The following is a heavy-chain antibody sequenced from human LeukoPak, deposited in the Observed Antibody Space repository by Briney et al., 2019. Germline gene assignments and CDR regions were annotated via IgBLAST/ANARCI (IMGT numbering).Heavy chain of an antibody. V-gene: IGHV4-34*01. J-gene: IGHJ6*04. D-gene: IGHD6-13*01. CDR2: INHSGST. Sequence: SETLSLTCAVYGGSFSGYYWSWIRQPPGKGLEWIGEINHSGSTNYNPSLESRVTISVDTSKNQFSLKLSSVTAADTAVYYCARHSWYYYYYGMDVWGKGTTVTVSS. CDR3: ARHSWYYYYYGMDV. CDR1: GGSFSGYY.